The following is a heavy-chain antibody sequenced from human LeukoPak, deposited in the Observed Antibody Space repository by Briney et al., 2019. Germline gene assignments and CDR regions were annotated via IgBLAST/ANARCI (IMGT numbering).Heavy chain of an antibody. J-gene: IGHJ3*01. CDR1: GHSFNAYY. D-gene: IGHD3-16*01. CDR2: IDPNSGDT. V-gene: IGHV1-2*06. CDR3: ATFTAPRNAFDL. Sequence: ASMKLSCKASGHSFNAYYIHWVRQAPGQGLQLMGRIDPNSGDTKYTQKFQGRVSMTRDTSISTAYMELSRLTSDDTAVYYCATFTAPRNAFDLWGQGTMVTVSS.